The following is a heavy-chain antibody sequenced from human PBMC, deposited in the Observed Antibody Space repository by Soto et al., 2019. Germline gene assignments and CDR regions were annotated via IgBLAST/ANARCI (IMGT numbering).Heavy chain of an antibody. CDR2: IFYTGST. V-gene: IGHV4-59*01. CDR3: ARDRRYYDYVGGCYRDRYYFDY. J-gene: IGHJ4*02. Sequence: SETLSLTCTVSGGSMTTYYWSWIRQPPGKGLEWIGYIFYTGSTNYNPSLKSRVTISADTSKKQFSLKLTSVTAADTAVYYCARDRRYYDYVGGCYRDRYYFDYWGQGTLVTVSS. CDR1: GGSMTTYY. D-gene: IGHD3-16*02.